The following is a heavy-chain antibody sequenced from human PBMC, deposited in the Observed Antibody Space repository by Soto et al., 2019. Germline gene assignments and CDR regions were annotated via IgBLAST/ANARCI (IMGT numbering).Heavy chain of an antibody. J-gene: IGHJ6*02. Sequence: GAAVKSSGTGCGDSVTRYWSSWVRQMPGKGLEWMGRIDPSDSYTNYSPSFQGHVTISADKSISTAYLQWSSLKASDTAMYYCARHPLGDFRYYYYYGMDVWGQGTTVTVSS. V-gene: IGHV5-10-1*01. CDR2: IDPSDSYT. D-gene: IGHD4-17*01. CDR1: GDSVTRYW. CDR3: ARHPLGDFRYYYYYGMDV.